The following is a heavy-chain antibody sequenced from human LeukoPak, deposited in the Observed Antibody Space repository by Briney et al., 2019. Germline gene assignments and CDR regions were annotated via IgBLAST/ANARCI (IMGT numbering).Heavy chain of an antibody. CDR1: GYTYTGYY. Sequence: ASVKVSCMASGYTYTGYYMHSVRQAPGHGLEWMGLINPNSGGTNYAQKFQGRVTMTRDTSISTAYMELSSLRSDDTAVYYCARDPLGDHPDVTHWGRGTLLTVSS. J-gene: IGHJ4*02. CDR2: INPNSGGT. CDR3: ARDPLGDHPDVTH. D-gene: IGHD1-26*01. V-gene: IGHV1-2*02.